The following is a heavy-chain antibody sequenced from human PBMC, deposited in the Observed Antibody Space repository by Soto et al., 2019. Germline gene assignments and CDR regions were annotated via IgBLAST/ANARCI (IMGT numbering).Heavy chain of an antibody. CDR3: SRDRGVAPPVAGNTHYYYHMDV. V-gene: IGHV1-18*01. Sequence: QDQLLQSGAEVKKPGASVTVSCKASGYSFTNYGITWVRQAPGQGLEWMGWISAFNGNTHYAQKLQGRVTMTTDASTGTGYMELRSLRSDDTAVYYCSRDRGVAPPVAGNTHYYYHMDVWGKGTTVTVSS. J-gene: IGHJ6*03. CDR2: ISAFNGNT. CDR1: GYSFTNYG. D-gene: IGHD6-19*01.